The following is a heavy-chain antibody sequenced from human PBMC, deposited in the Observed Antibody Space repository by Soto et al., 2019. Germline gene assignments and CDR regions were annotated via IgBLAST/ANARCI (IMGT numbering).Heavy chain of an antibody. Sequence: QLQLQESGPGLVKPSETLSLTCTVSGGSISSSSYYWGWIRQPPGKGLEWIGSIYYSGSTYYNPSLKSRVTISVDTSKNQFSLKLSSVTAADTAVYYCARHGWSRYGNWFDPWGQGTLVTVSS. J-gene: IGHJ5*02. V-gene: IGHV4-39*01. CDR3: ARHGWSRYGNWFDP. CDR2: IYYSGST. D-gene: IGHD6-19*01. CDR1: GGSISSSSYY.